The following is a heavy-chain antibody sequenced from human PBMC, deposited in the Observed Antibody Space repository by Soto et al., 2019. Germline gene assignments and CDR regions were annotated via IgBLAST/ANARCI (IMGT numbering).Heavy chain of an antibody. CDR2: ISSSSSYI. D-gene: IGHD3-22*01. J-gene: IGHJ5*02. CDR3: ARVARSDYYDSSGYYYVRRVWFDP. V-gene: IGHV3-21*01. CDR1: GFPFSSYS. Sequence: GGSLRLSCAASGFPFSSYSMNWVRQAPGKGLEWVSSISSSSSYIYYADSVKGRFTISRDNAKNSLYLQMNSLRAEDTAVYYCARVARSDYYDSSGYYYVRRVWFDPWGQGTLVTVSS.